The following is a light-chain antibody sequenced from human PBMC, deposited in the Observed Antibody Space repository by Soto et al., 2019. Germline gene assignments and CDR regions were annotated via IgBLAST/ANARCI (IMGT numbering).Light chain of an antibody. CDR1: QSVSNS. Sequence: EIVMTQSPATLSVSPGERATLSCRASQSVSNSLAWYQQKPGQPPRLLIYDVSNRATGIPARFSGSGSGTDFTLTISSLEPEDFAVYYCQQRSNWLITFGQGTRLEIK. CDR2: DVS. CDR3: QQRSNWLIT. V-gene: IGKV3-11*01. J-gene: IGKJ5*01.